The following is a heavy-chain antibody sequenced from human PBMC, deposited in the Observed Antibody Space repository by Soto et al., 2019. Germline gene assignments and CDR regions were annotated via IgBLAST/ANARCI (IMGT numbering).Heavy chain of an antibody. Sequence: GGSLRLSCTASGFTFGDYAMSWFRQAPGKGLEWVGFIRSKAYGGTTEYAASVKGRFTISRDDSKSIAYLQMNSLKTEDTAVYYCTLGYSSGWYAYWGQGTLVTVSS. V-gene: IGHV3-49*03. CDR1: GFTFGDYA. CDR2: IRSKAYGGTT. J-gene: IGHJ4*02. D-gene: IGHD6-19*01. CDR3: TLGYSSGWYAY.